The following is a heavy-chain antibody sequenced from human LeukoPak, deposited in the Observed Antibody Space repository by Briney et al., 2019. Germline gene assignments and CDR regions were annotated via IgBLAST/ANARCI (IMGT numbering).Heavy chain of an antibody. CDR2: IYYSGST. V-gene: IGHV4-59*12. J-gene: IGHJ3*02. CDR3: AREAYSYGYAFDI. CDR1: GGSISSYY. D-gene: IGHD5-18*01. Sequence: SETLSLTCTVSGGSISSYYWSWIRQPPGKGLEWIGYIYYSGSTNYNPSLKSRVTISVDTSKNQFSLKLSSVTAADTAVYYCAREAYSYGYAFDIWGQGTMVTVSS.